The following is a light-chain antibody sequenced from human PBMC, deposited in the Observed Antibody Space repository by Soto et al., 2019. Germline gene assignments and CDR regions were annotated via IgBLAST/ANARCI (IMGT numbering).Light chain of an antibody. J-gene: IGKJ2*01. CDR2: GAS. Sequence: ERLLTQSPGTLSLSPGETATLSCRASQSMSSDYVAWYQQKPGQAPRLLIFGASSRATGIPDRFSGSGSGTAFSLTINRLEPADFAVYYCQQYGDSPTYTFGPGTKLEIK. CDR1: QSMSSDY. V-gene: IGKV3-20*01. CDR3: QQYGDSPTYT.